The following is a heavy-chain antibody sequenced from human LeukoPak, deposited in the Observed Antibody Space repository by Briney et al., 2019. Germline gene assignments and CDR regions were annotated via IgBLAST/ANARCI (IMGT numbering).Heavy chain of an antibody. CDR1: GFTFSSFG. CDR3: SKEQYDGFDI. V-gene: IGHV3-33*06. Sequence: GGSLRLSCAASGFTFSSFGMHWVRQAPGKGLEWVAVICYDGSDKYYVDSVKGRFTISRDNSKITLYLQMNSLRVDDTAVYYCSKEQYDGFDIWGQGTMVTVSS. CDR2: ICYDGSDK. J-gene: IGHJ3*02.